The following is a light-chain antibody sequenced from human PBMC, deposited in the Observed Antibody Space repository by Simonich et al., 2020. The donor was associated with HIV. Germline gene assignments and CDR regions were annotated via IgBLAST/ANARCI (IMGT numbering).Light chain of an antibody. Sequence: DIVMTQSPDSLAVSLGERATINCRSSQSVLYSSSDKNYLAWYQQKPGQPPKLLIDWASTRESGVPDRFSGSGSGTDFTLTISSLQAEDVAVYYCQQSYSTPYTFGQGTKLEIK. J-gene: IGKJ2*01. CDR1: QSVLYSSSDKNY. V-gene: IGKV4-1*01. CDR2: WAS. CDR3: QQSYSTPYT.